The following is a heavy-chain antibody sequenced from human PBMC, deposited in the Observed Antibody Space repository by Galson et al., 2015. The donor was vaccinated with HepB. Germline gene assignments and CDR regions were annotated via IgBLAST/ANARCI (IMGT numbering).Heavy chain of an antibody. Sequence: ETLSLTCAVYGGSFSGYYWSWIRQPPGKGLEWIGEINHSGSTNYNPSLKSRVTISVDTSKNQFSLKLSSVTAADTAVYYCARSEWESYDYVWGSYQDYWGQGTLVTVSS. CDR1: GGSFSGYY. CDR2: INHSGST. V-gene: IGHV4-34*01. CDR3: ARSEWESYDYVWGSYQDY. J-gene: IGHJ4*02. D-gene: IGHD3-16*02.